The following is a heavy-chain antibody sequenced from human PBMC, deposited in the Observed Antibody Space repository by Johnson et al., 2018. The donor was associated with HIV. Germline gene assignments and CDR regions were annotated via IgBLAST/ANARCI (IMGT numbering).Heavy chain of an antibody. CDR3: ARDSPRIVGEPDAFDI. D-gene: IGHD1-26*01. CDR2: ISYDGSNK. J-gene: IGHJ3*02. Sequence: QMLLVESGGGVVQPGRSLRLSCAASGFTFSSYGMHWVRQAPGKGLEWLAVISYDGSNKYYADSVKGRFTISRDNSKNTLNLQMNSLRAEDTAVYYCARDSPRIVGEPDAFDIWGQGTMVTVSS. CDR1: GFTFSSYG. V-gene: IGHV3-30*03.